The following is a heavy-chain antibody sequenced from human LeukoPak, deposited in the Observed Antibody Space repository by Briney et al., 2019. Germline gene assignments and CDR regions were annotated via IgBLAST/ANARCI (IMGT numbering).Heavy chain of an antibody. V-gene: IGHV4-59*01. J-gene: IGHJ4*02. CDR2: IYYSGST. CDR1: GGPISSYY. D-gene: IGHD2-15*01. CDR3: ARERDGWYFDY. Sequence: PSETLSLTCTVSGGPISSYYWSWIRHPPGKGLEWIGYIYYSGSTNYNPSLKSRVTISVDTSKNQFSLKLSSVTAADTAVYYCARERDGWYFDYWGQGTLVTVSS.